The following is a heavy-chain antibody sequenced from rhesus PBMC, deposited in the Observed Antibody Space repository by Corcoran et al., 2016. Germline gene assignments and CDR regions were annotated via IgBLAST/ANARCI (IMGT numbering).Heavy chain of an antibody. Sequence: EVQLVESGGGLAKPGGSLRLSCAASGFTFSDYYMDWVRQAPGKGRGWVSRICTGGGSTWYADSVKGRFTISRENAKNTLYLQMDSLRAEDTAVYYCAKLTWIQWVQPALNRFDVWGPGVLVTVSS. D-gene: IGHD5-30*01. CDR2: ICTGGGST. V-gene: IGHV3-178*02. CDR1: GFTFSDYY. J-gene: IGHJ5-1*01. CDR3: AKLTWIQWVQPALNRFDV.